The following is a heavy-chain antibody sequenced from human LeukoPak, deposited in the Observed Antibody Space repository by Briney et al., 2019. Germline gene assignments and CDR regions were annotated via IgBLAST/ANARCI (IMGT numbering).Heavy chain of an antibody. Sequence: GGSLRLSCAASGFTFSSYGMHWVRQAPGKGLEWVAVISYDGSNEYYADSVKGRFTISRDNSKNTLYLQMNSLRAEDTAVYYCATATVTAQSTFDYWGQGTLVTVSS. CDR2: ISYDGSNE. V-gene: IGHV3-30*03. J-gene: IGHJ4*02. D-gene: IGHD4-17*01. CDR3: ATATVTAQSTFDY. CDR1: GFTFSSYG.